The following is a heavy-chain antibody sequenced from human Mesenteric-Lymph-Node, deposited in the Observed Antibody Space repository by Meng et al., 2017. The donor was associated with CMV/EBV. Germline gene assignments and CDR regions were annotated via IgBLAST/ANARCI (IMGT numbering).Heavy chain of an antibody. Sequence: GESLKISCAASGFTVSSDFMSWVRQAPGEGLEWVSVMYIDGSTYYADSVRGRFTVSRDNAKNSLYLQMNSLRAEDTAVYYCTREMATIYYYYGMDVWGQGTTVTVSS. CDR3: TREMATIYYYYGMDV. J-gene: IGHJ6*02. CDR2: MYIDGST. D-gene: IGHD5-24*01. V-gene: IGHV3-66*01. CDR1: GFTVSSDF.